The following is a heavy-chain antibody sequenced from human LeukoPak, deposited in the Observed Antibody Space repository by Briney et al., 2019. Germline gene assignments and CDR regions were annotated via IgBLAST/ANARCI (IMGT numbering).Heavy chain of an antibody. Sequence: GGSLRLSCAASGVTFSSYAMSWVRQAPGKGLEWVSAISGSGGSTYYADSVKGRFTISRDNSKNTLYLQMNSLRAEDTAVYYCAKDRLSRFYFDYWGQGTLVTVSS. J-gene: IGHJ4*02. CDR3: AKDRLSRFYFDY. V-gene: IGHV3-23*01. D-gene: IGHD4-17*01. CDR1: GVTFSSYA. CDR2: ISGSGGST.